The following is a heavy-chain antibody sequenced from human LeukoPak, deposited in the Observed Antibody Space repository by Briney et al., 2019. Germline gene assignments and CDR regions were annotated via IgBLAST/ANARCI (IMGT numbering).Heavy chain of an antibody. CDR2: IKQDGSEK. CDR1: GFTFSSYW. Sequence: GGSLRLSCAASGFTFSSYWMSWVRQAPGKGLEWVANIKQDGSEKYYVDSVKGRFTISRDNAKNSLYLQMDSLRAEDTAVYYCARDQRSNGYHQFDYWGQGTLVTVSS. CDR3: ARDQRSNGYHQFDY. V-gene: IGHV3-7*01. D-gene: IGHD3-22*01. J-gene: IGHJ4*02.